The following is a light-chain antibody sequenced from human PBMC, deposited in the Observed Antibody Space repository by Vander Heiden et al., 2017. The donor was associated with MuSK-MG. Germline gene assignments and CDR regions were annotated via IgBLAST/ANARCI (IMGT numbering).Light chain of an antibody. CDR3: CSYAGSYTFDVV. Sequence: QSALTQPRSVSGSPGQSVTISCTGTTSDVDDYNYVSWYQQHPGKAPKLMIYDVSKRPSGVPDRFSASKSGNTASLTISGLQAADEADYYCCSYAGSYTFDVVFGGGTKLTVL. CDR1: TSDVDDYNY. CDR2: DVS. J-gene: IGLJ2*01. V-gene: IGLV2-11*01.